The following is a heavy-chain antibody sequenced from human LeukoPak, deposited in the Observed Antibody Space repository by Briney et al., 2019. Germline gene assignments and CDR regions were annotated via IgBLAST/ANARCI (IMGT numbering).Heavy chain of an antibody. V-gene: IGHV1-69*06. CDR1: GGTFSSYA. J-gene: IGHJ4*02. CDR2: IIPIFGTA. D-gene: IGHD6-19*01. CDR3: ATVDSSGWHYFDY. Sequence: SVKVSCKASGGTFSSYAISWVRQAPGQGLEWMGGIIPIFGTANYAQKFQGRVTITADKSTSTAYMELSSLRSEDTAVYYCATVDSSGWHYFDYWGQGTLVTVSS.